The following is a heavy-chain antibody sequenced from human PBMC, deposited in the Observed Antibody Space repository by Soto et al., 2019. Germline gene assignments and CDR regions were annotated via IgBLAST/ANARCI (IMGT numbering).Heavy chain of an antibody. D-gene: IGHD1-26*01. V-gene: IGHV4-30-2*01. Sequence: PSETLSLPCAVSGGSISSGGYSWSWIRQPPGKGLEWIGYIYHRGSTYYNPSLKSRVTISVDRSKNEFALELSSVTAADTAVYYCARGLSGHAFDIWGQGTMVTVSS. CDR3: ARGLSGHAFDI. CDR1: GGSISSGGYS. CDR2: IYHRGST. J-gene: IGHJ3*02.